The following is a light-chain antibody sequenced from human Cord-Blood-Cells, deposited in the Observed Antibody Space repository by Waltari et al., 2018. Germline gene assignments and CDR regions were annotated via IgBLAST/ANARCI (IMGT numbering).Light chain of an antibody. V-gene: IGLV2-14*01. CDR2: EVS. CDR3: SSYTSSSTPYV. Sequence: QSALTQPASVSGSPGQSIPISCTGTSSDVGGYTYVSRYQQHPGKAPKLMIYEVSNRPSGVSNRVSGSKSGNMASLTISGLQAEDEADYYCSSYTSSSTPYVFGTGTKVTVL. J-gene: IGLJ1*01. CDR1: SSDVGGYTY.